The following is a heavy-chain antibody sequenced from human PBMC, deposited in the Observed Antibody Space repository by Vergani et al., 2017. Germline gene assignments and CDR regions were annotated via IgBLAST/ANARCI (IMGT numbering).Heavy chain of an antibody. CDR3: VHRLGYFDWDGAFDV. CDR2: VYWNDDE. Sequence: QESGSGLVKPSQTLSLNCAASGGSISSGAFSWGWIRQPPGRGLQWLAFVYWNDDERYSPSLKSRVTITKDTSKNEVILTMATMDPVDTATYYCVHRLGYFDWDGAFDVWGPGTMVTVSS. J-gene: IGHJ3*01. CDR1: GGSISSGAFS. D-gene: IGHD3-9*01. V-gene: IGHV2-5*01.